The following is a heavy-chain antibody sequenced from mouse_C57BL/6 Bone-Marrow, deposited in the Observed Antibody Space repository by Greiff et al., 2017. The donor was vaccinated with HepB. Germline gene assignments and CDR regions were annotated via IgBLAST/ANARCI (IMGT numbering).Heavy chain of an antibody. Sequence: EVQGVESGEGLVKPGGSLKLSCAASGFTFSSYAMSWVRQTPEKRLEWVAYISSGGDYIYYADTVKGRFTISRDNARNTLYLQMSSLKSEDTAMYYCTRDYYYGSSSWFAYWGQGTLVTVSA. CDR3: TRDYYYGSSSWFAY. D-gene: IGHD1-1*01. CDR1: GFTFSSYA. J-gene: IGHJ3*01. V-gene: IGHV5-9-1*02. CDR2: ISSGGDYI.